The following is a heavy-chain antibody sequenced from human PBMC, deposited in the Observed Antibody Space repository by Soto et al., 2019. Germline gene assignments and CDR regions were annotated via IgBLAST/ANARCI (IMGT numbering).Heavy chain of an antibody. CDR1: GYTFTSYG. J-gene: IGHJ4*02. CDR2: IXXYXGXX. CDR3: ARDWAYDFWSGFDY. Sequence: ASVKVSCKASGYTFTSYGISLVRQAPGQGLXWMXXIXXYXGXXXYXXXLQGRVTMTTDTSTSTAYMELRSLRSEDTAVYYCARDWAYDFWSGFDYWGQGTLVTVSS. V-gene: IGHV1-18*04. D-gene: IGHD3-3*01.